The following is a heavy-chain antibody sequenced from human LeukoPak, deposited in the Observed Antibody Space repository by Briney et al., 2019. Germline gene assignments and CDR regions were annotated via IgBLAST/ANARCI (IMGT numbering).Heavy chain of an antibody. CDR2: ISYDGSNK. CDR1: GFTFSSYG. V-gene: IGHV3-30*18. J-gene: IGHJ4*02. CDR3: AKVGIAVAGPSYFDY. D-gene: IGHD6-19*01. Sequence: GGSLRLSCAASGFTFSSYGTHWVRQAPGKGLEWVAVISYDGSNKYYADSVKGRFTISRDNSKNTLYLQMNSLRAEDTAVYYCAKVGIAVAGPSYFDYWGQGTLVTVSS.